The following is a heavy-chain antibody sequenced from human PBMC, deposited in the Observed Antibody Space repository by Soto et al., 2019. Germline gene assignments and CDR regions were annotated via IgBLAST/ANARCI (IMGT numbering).Heavy chain of an antibody. Sequence: GESLKISCKGPGYSFPSYWIGWVRQLPGKGLGWMGTLYPVDSCTRHSPSFHGQLTTSADRSISTAYLQWSSLKASHTAVYYCERFVYYGMMTRYLPDYYYHGFDVWGQGTTVTVYS. J-gene: IGHJ6*02. D-gene: IGHD3-9*01. CDR1: GYSFPSYW. V-gene: IGHV5-51*01. CDR3: ERFVYYGMMTRYLPDYYYHGFDV. CDR2: LYPVDSCT.